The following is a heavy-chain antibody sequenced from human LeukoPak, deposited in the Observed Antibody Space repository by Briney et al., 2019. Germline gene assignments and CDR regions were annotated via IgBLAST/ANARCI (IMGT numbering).Heavy chain of an antibody. CDR1: GFTFSSYA. D-gene: IGHD2-2*01. V-gene: IGHV3-23*01. J-gene: IGHJ5*02. CDR3: AKDKVVVVPAARIFDP. Sequence: PGGSLRPSCAASGFTFSSYAMSWVRQAPGKGLEWVSAISGSGGSTYYADSVKGRFTISRDNSKNALYLQMNSLRAEDTAVYYCAKDKVVVVPAARIFDPWGQGTLVTVSS. CDR2: ISGSGGST.